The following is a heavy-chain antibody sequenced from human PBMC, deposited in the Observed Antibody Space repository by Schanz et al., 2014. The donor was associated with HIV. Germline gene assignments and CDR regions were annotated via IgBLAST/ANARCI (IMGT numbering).Heavy chain of an antibody. CDR2: ISYDGRNK. D-gene: IGHD3-22*01. CDR3: AKDGNLYDSRYRGKGNYYYYYGMDV. CDR1: GFTFDSYG. V-gene: IGHV3-30*18. Sequence: QVRLVESGGGVVRPGRSPRLSCAASGFTFDSYGMHWVRQAPGKGLEWVAVISYDGRNKYYADSVKGRFTISRDNSKNTLYLQVKRLRTEDTAVYFCAKDGNLYDSRYRGKGNYYYYYGMDVWGQGTTVTVSS. J-gene: IGHJ6*02.